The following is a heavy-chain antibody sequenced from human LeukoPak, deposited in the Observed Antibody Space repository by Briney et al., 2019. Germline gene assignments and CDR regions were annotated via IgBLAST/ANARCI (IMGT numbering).Heavy chain of an antibody. CDR3: ARDYHGHFEY. Sequence: PGGSLRLSCEASRFTFSSYWMSWVRQAPGKGLEWVANIKQDGNEKYYVDSVKGRSTISRDNAKNSLYLQMNSLRVEDTAVYYCARDYHGHFEYWGQGTLVTVSS. CDR2: IKQDGNEK. CDR1: RFTFSSYW. V-gene: IGHV3-7*05. J-gene: IGHJ4*02. D-gene: IGHD2-2*01.